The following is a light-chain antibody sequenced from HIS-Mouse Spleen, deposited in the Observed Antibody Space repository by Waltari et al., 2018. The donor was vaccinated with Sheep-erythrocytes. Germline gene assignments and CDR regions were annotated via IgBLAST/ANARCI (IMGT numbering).Light chain of an antibody. CDR3: CSYAGSYNHV. Sequence: QSALTQPRSVSGSPGQSVTISCTGTSSDVGGYNYVSWYQQHTGKAPKLMIYDASKRPTGCPDRFSGSQSGNTASLTISGLQAEDEADYYCCSYAGSYNHVFATGTKVTVL. V-gene: IGLV2-11*01. CDR2: DAS. CDR1: SSDVGGYNY. J-gene: IGLJ1*01.